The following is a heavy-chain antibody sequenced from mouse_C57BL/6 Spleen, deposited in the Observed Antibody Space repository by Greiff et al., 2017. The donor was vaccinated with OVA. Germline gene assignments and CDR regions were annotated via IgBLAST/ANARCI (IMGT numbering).Heavy chain of an antibody. CDR1: GYAFTNYL. D-gene: IGHD2-10*02. V-gene: IGHV1-54*01. Sequence: QVQLQQSGAELVRPGTSVKVSCKASGYAFTNYLIEWVKQRPGQGLEWIGVINPGSGGTNYNEKFKGKATLTADKSSSTAYMQLSSLTSEDSAVYFCARYSLGDEGLTWYFDVWGTGTTVTVSS. CDR2: INPGSGGT. J-gene: IGHJ1*03. CDR3: ARYSLGDEGLTWYFDV.